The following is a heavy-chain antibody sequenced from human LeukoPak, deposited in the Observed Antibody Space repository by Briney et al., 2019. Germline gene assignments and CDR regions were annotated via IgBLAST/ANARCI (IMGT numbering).Heavy chain of an antibody. Sequence: GGSLRLSCAASGFTFSSYGMHWVRQAPGKGLEWVAFIRYDGSNKYYADSVKGRFTISRDNSKNTLYLQMNSLRAEDTAVYYCAKGYCSGGSCYSVDNWFDPWGQGTLVTVSS. J-gene: IGHJ5*02. CDR2: IRYDGSNK. CDR3: AKGYCSGGSCYSVDNWFDP. CDR1: GFTFSSYG. V-gene: IGHV3-30*02. D-gene: IGHD2-15*01.